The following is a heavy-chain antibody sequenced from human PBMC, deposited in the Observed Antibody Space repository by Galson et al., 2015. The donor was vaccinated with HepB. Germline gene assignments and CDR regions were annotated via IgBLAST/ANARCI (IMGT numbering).Heavy chain of an antibody. J-gene: IGHJ5*02. D-gene: IGHD4-17*01. CDR1: GFSLSTSAVG. CDR2: IYWNHNK. CDR3: ARSDYGDYVGWFDP. Sequence: PALVKPTQTLTLTCTFFGFSLSTSAVGVGWIRQPPGKALEWHALIYWNHNKHYNPSLKSRPTITKDTSKNQVVLTMTDMDPVDTGTYYCARSDYGDYVGWFDPWGQGTLVTVSS. V-gene: IGHV2-5*01.